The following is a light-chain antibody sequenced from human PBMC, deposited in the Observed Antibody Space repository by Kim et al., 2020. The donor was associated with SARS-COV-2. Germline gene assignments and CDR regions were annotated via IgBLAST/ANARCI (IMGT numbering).Light chain of an antibody. V-gene: IGLV3-21*04. CDR3: QVWDSSSDHVV. Sequence: APGKTARITCGGNNIGSKSVHWYQQKPGQAPVLVIYYVTDRPSGIPERFSGSNSGNTATLTISRVEAGDEADYYCQVWDSSSDHVVFGGGTQLTVL. CDR2: YVT. CDR1: NIGSKS. J-gene: IGLJ2*01.